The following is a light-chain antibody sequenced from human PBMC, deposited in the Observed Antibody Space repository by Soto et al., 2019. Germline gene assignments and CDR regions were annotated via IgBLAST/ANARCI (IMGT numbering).Light chain of an antibody. CDR3: QQRYSTLSIT. Sequence: VMWMTQCLSFFSASTGGRVTISCRMSQGISSYLAWYQQKPGKAPKLLIYAASSLQSGVPSRFSGSGSGTDFTLTISSLQPEEFATYYCQQRYSTLSITFDQGTRLDI. V-gene: IGKV1D-8*03. CDR1: QGISSY. CDR2: AAS. J-gene: IGKJ5*01.